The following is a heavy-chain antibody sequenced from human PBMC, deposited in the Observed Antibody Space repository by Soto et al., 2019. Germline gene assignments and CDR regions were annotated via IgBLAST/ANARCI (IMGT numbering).Heavy chain of an antibody. CDR3: ARDGYGDPYYYYGMDV. CDR1: GFTFSIYE. CDR2: ITNSGSTM. J-gene: IGHJ6*02. V-gene: IGHV3-48*03. D-gene: IGHD4-17*01. Sequence: GGSLRLSCAASGFTFSIYEMSWVRQAPGKGLEWISYITNSGSTMYYADSVKGRFTISRDNAKNSLYLQMNSLRAEDTAAYYCARDGYGDPYYYYGMDVWGLGTTVTVSS.